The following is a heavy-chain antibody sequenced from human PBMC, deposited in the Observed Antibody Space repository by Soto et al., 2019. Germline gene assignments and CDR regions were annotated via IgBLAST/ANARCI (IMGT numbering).Heavy chain of an antibody. D-gene: IGHD3-10*01. CDR3: ASCYGSGYRAFDY. CDR2: INPILSMS. V-gene: IGHV1-69*02. Sequence: QVQLVQSGAEVKKPGSSVRVSCKASGDTFTFYSIHWVRQAPGLGLEWMGRINPILSMSNYAQRFQGRVTMPADKSTSTAYMELSSLRPEDTAMYYCASCYGSGYRAFDYWGQGALVTVSS. CDR1: GDTFTFYS. J-gene: IGHJ4*02.